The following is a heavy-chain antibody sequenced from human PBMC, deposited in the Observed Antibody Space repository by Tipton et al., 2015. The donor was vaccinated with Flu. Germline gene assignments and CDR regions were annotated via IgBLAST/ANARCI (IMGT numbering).Heavy chain of an antibody. Sequence: LRLSCTVSGGSTNEYYWSWLRQAPGRGLEWLGHVYYTGVPTFNPSLRGRLIISLDNSRDRFSLKLTSVTSADTAVYYCARLRAVPSAGWHTFDSWGHGSLVTVSS. CDR1: GGSTNEYY. CDR3: ARLRAVPSAGWHTFDS. CDR2: VYYTGVP. V-gene: IGHV4-59*08. D-gene: IGHD6-19*01. J-gene: IGHJ4*01.